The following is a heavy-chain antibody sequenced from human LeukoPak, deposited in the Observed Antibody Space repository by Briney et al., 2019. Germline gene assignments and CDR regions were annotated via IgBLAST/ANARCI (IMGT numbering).Heavy chain of an antibody. CDR3: ARVRIAAALIDY. D-gene: IGHD6-13*01. V-gene: IGHV4-34*01. J-gene: IGHJ4*02. Sequence: SETLSLTCAVYGGSFSGYYWSWIRQPPGKGLEWIGEINHSGSTNYNPSLKSRVTISVDTSKNQFSLKLSSVTAADTAVYYCARVRIAAALIDYWGQGTLVTVSS. CDR2: INHSGST. CDR1: GGSFSGYY.